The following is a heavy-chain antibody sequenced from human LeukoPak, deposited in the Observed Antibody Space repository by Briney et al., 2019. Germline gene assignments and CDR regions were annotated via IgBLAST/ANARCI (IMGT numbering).Heavy chain of an antibody. D-gene: IGHD3-10*01. CDR2: IYYSGST. CDR1: GGSISSSSYY. V-gene: IGHV4-39*01. CDR3: ARQLLWFGELADY. Sequence: PPETLSLTCTVSGGSISSSSYYWGWIRQPPGKGLEWIGSIYYSGSTYYNPSLKSRVTISVDTSKNQFSLKLSSVTAADTAVYYCARQLLWFGELADYWGQGTLVTVSS. J-gene: IGHJ4*02.